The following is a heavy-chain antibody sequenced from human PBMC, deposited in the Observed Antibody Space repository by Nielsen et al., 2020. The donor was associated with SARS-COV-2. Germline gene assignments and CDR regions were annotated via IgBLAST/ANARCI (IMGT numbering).Heavy chain of an antibody. CDR1: GGSISRNNYY. CDR2: IYHSGNP. V-gene: IGHV4-39*07. Sequence: SETLSLTCTVSGGSISRNNYYWGWIRQSPGKGLEWIGEIYHSGNPNYNPSLKSRVTLSVDKSKNQFSLNLSSVTASDTAVYYCAGLISAAGTGGYFDLWGRGTLVTVSS. D-gene: IGHD6-13*01. CDR3: AGLISAAGTGGYFDL. J-gene: IGHJ2*01.